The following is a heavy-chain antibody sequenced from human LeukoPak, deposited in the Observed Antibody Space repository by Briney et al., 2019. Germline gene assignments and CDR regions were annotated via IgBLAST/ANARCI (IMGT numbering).Heavy chain of an antibody. CDR1: GYTFTGYY. J-gene: IGHJ4*02. CDR3: AGDFQPGIAAAGTDY. CDR2: INPNTGGT. V-gene: IGHV1-2*02. Sequence: ASVKVSCKASGYTFTGYYMHWVRQAPGQGLEWMGWINPNTGGTNYAQKFQGRVTMTRDTSISTAYMELSRLRSDDTAVYYCAGDFQPGIAAAGTDYWGQGTLVTVSS. D-gene: IGHD6-13*01.